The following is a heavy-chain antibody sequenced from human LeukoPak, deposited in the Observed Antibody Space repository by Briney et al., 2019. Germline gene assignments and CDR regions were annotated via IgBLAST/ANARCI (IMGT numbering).Heavy chain of an antibody. J-gene: IGHJ5*02. CDR2: MDKETNLYAT. Sequence: GGSLRLSCVASGFTFSDSAIHWVRQSSGKGLEWIGHMDKETNLYATALAASVKGRFTVSRDDSKNTAYLQMNSLRAEDTAVYFCARDLAAAATWFDPWGQGTLVTVSS. CDR3: ARDLAAAATWFDP. V-gene: IGHV3-73*01. CDR1: GFTFSDSA. D-gene: IGHD6-13*01.